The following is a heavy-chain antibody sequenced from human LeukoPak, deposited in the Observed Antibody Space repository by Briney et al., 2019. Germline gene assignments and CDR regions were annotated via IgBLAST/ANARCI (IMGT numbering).Heavy chain of an antibody. D-gene: IGHD3-10*01. V-gene: IGHV1-46*01. Sequence: ASVKVSCKASGYTFTMYYIHWVRQAPGQGLEWMGMINPSDGATTYAQRFQGRVTMSRDMSTTTVYMDLRSLGSEDTAVYFCAREQSGGVSWYLGGLFASYYTYYYMDVWGRGTTVTVSS. CDR1: GYTFTMYY. J-gene: IGHJ6*03. CDR2: INPSDGAT. CDR3: AREQSGGVSWYLGGLFASYYTYYYMDV.